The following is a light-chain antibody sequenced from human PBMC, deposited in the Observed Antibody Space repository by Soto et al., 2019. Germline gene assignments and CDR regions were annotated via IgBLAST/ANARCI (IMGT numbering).Light chain of an antibody. J-gene: IGKJ4*01. CDR1: QNIYSN. Sequence: IALTQSPATVSVSPGDRVTLSCWASQNIYSNLAWYPQKPGQAPRLLISDASNRATGIPARFSGSGSGTDFTLTISSLEPEDFAVYYCQQRSNWPLTFGGGTKV. V-gene: IGKV3-11*01. CDR3: QQRSNWPLT. CDR2: DAS.